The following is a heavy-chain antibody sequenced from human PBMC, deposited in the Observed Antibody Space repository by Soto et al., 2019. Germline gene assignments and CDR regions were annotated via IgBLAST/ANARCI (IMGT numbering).Heavy chain of an antibody. Sequence: SETLSLTCAVYGGSFSGYYWSWIRQPPGKGLEWIGEINHSGSTNYNPSLKSRVTISVDTSKNQFSLKLSSVTAADTAVYYCARWRLRGRPSLSYYGMDVWGQGTTVTVSS. CDR1: GGSFSGYY. CDR2: INHSGST. V-gene: IGHV4-34*01. J-gene: IGHJ6*02. D-gene: IGHD3-10*01. CDR3: ARWRLRGRPSLSYYGMDV.